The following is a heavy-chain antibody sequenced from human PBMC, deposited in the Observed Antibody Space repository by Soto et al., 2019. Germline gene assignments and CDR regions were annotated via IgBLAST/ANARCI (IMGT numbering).Heavy chain of an antibody. CDR2: INWNGGST. CDR3: AREPDTAMVKGIYYYYGMDV. J-gene: IGHJ6*02. Sequence: GGSLRLSCAASGFTFDDYGMSWVRQAPGKGLEWVSGINWNGGSTGYADSVKGRFTISRDNAKNSLYLQMNSLRAEDTALYYCAREPDTAMVKGIYYYYGMDVWGQGTTVTVSS. V-gene: IGHV3-20*04. CDR1: GFTFDDYG. D-gene: IGHD5-18*01.